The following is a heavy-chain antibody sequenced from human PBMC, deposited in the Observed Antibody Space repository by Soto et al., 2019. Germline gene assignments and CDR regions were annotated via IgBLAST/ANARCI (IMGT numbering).Heavy chain of an antibody. D-gene: IGHD4-17*01. Sequence: GGSLRLSCAASGSTFSNAWMSWVRQAPGKGLEWVGRIKSKTDGGTTDYAAPVKGRFTISRDDSKNTLYLQMNSLKTEDTAVYYGATDDSGDYYYRMNVRDKRTTV. V-gene: IGHV3-15*01. J-gene: IGHJ6*03. CDR2: IKSKTDGGTT. CDR1: GSTFSNAW. CDR3: ATDDSGDYYYRMNV.